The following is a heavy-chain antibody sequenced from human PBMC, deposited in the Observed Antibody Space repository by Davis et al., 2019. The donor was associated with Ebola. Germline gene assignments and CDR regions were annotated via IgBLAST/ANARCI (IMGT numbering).Heavy chain of an antibody. CDR2: VHGGNGNT. Sequence: ASVKVSCKASGFTLTKYAIHWVRQAPGQRLEWMGWVHGGNGNTKYSQRFQSRVTITTDTSASTVYLDLTSLRSEDTAVFYCARASFGYNSGWYADYWGPGSLVTVSS. CDR1: GFTLTKYA. J-gene: IGHJ4*02. D-gene: IGHD6-19*01. V-gene: IGHV1-3*01. CDR3: ARASFGYNSGWYADY.